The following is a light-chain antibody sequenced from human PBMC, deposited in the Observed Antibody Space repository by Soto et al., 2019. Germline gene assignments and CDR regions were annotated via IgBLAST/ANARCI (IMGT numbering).Light chain of an antibody. V-gene: IGKV1-5*03. CDR3: QQRANWPLT. Sequence: DIQMTQSPSTLSASVGYRFTITCRASQTISSWLSWYQQKPGKAPKLLIYKASTLKSGVPSRFSGSGSETDFTLTISSPEPEDFAVYYCQQRANWPLTFGGGTMVDMK. CDR2: KAS. CDR1: QTISSW. J-gene: IGKJ4*01.